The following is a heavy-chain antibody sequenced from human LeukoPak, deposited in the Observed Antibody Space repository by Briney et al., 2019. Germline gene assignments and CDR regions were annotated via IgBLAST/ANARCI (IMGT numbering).Heavy chain of an antibody. CDR1: GFTFSSYS. D-gene: IGHD3-3*01. CDR2: ISSSSSYI. Sequence: GGSLRLSCAASGFTFSSYSMNWVRQAPGKGLEWVSSISSSSSYIYYADSVKGRFTISRDNAKNSLYLQMNSLRAEDTAVYYCARDGATPYDFWSGYPFDYWGQGTLVTVSS. CDR3: ARDGATPYDFWSGYPFDY. V-gene: IGHV3-21*01. J-gene: IGHJ4*02.